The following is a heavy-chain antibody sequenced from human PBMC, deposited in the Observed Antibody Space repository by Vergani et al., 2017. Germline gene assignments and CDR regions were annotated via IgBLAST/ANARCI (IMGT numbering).Heavy chain of an antibody. Sequence: QGQLVESGGGLVKPGGSLRLSCAASGFSLSDYYMTWIRQAPGKGLEWISYISSSGTTIYYADSVKGRFTISRDNAKNLVILQMDSLGAEDTALYYCARGDYHVSFEIWGRGTMVTISS. V-gene: IGHV3-11*04. CDR2: ISSSGTTI. J-gene: IGHJ3*02. D-gene: IGHD3-10*02. CDR1: GFSLSDYY. CDR3: ARGDYHVSFEI.